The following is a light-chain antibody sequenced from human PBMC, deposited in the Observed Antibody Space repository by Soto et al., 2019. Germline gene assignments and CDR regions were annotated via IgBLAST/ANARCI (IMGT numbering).Light chain of an antibody. V-gene: IGKV3-20*01. CDR1: QSVSSTY. CDR2: GAS. J-gene: IGKJ2*01. Sequence: EMVLTQSPGTLSLSPGERATLSCRASQSVSSTYLAWYQQNPGQAPRLLIYGASSRATAIPDRFSGSGSCTDFTLNISRLEPEDFAVYFCQQYGSSSYTFGQGTKLEIK. CDR3: QQYGSSSYT.